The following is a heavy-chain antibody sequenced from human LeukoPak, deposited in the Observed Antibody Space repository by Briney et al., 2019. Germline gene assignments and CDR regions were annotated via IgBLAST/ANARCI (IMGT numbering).Heavy chain of an antibody. J-gene: IGHJ4*02. CDR3: AREEGYSSSWYFLNY. CDR2: IIPIFGTA. V-gene: IGHV1-69*13. CDR1: GGTFSSYA. Sequence: VASVKVSCKASGGTFSSYAISWVRQAPGQGLEWMGGIIPIFGTANYAQKFQGRVTITADESTSTAYMELRSLRSDDTAVYYCAREEGYSSSWYFLNYWGQGTLVTVSS. D-gene: IGHD6-13*01.